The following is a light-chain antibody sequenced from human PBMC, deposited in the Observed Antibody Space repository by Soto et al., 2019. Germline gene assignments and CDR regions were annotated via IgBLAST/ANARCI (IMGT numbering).Light chain of an antibody. J-gene: IGKJ5*01. Sequence: VVYKSVGTLCVNPGSRAALSGRASESVSSNLAWNQQRPGQAPRLVIYGASTRATGIPARFSGCGSGTEFTLTISSLQSEDFAVYYCQQYNSWPPNTFGQGTRLEIK. V-gene: IGKV3-15*01. CDR1: ESVSSN. CDR2: GAS. CDR3: QQYNSWPPNT.